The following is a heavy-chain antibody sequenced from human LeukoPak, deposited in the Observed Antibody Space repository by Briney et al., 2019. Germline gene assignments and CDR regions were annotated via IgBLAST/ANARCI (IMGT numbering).Heavy chain of an antibody. D-gene: IGHD3-3*01. CDR2: ITGAGDRM. J-gene: IGHJ3*01. V-gene: IGHV3-48*02. CDR1: GFMLSRYS. Sequence: GGTLRLSCAASGFMLSRYSMNWVRQAPGRGPEWISYITGAGDRMLYADSVKGRYTVSRDNAKNSLYLEMKSLRDEDTALYYCTRGFWSGYDDSFDLWGQGTKVTVSS. CDR3: TRGFWSGYDDSFDL.